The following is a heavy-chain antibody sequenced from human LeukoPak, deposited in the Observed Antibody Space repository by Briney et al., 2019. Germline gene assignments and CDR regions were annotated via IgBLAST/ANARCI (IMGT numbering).Heavy chain of an antibody. CDR2: ISGSGGDI. CDR1: GFTFSNYY. CDR3: ARDIRAVGITLYFDY. Sequence: GGSLRLSCAASGFTFSNYYTSWIRQTPGKGLEWLSYISGSGGDIHYADSVKGRFTISRDNAKNSLYLQMNSLRAEDTAMYYCARDIRAVGITLYFDYWGQGILVTVTS. D-gene: IGHD3-22*01. V-gene: IGHV3-11*01. J-gene: IGHJ4*02.